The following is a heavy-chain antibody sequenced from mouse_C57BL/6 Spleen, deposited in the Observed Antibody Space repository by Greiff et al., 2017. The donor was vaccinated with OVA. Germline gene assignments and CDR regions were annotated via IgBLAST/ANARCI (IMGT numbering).Heavy chain of an antibody. J-gene: IGHJ2*01. D-gene: IGHD1-1*01. CDR3: VRHDYGLDY. Sequence: EVKVVESGGGLVQPKGSLKLSCAASGFSFNTYAMNWVRQAPGKGLEWVARIRSKSNNYATYYADSVKDRFTISRDDSESMLYLQMNNLKTEDTAMYYCVRHDYGLDYWGQGTTLTVSS. V-gene: IGHV10-1*01. CDR2: IRSKSNNYAT. CDR1: GFSFNTYA.